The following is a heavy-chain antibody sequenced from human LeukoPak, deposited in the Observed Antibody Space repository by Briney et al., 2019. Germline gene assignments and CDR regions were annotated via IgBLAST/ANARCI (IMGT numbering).Heavy chain of an antibody. Sequence: ASVKVSCKASGYTFTSYGISRVRQAPGQGLEWMGWISAYNGNTNYAQKLQGGVTMTTDTSTSTAYMELRSLRSDDTAVYYCARSGADSSGYPIDYWGQGTLVTVSS. CDR1: GYTFTSYG. J-gene: IGHJ4*02. V-gene: IGHV1-18*01. D-gene: IGHD3-22*01. CDR3: ARSGADSSGYPIDY. CDR2: ISAYNGNT.